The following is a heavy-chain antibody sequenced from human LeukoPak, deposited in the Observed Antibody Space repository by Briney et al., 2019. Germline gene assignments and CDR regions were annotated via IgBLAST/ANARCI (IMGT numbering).Heavy chain of an antibody. J-gene: IGHJ4*02. Sequence: GGSLRLSCAASGFTFSIHWMTWVRQAPGKGLEWVANIKGDGSETSYVTSVRGRFTISRDNAKNSLYLQMNNLRVEDTAVYYCAREEVKSFDNWGQGTLVTVSS. V-gene: IGHV3-7*03. CDR1: GFTFSIHW. CDR2: IKGDGSET. CDR3: AREEVKSFDN.